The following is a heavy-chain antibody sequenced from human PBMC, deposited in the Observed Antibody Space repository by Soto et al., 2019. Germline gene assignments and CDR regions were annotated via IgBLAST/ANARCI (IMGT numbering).Heavy chain of an antibody. CDR2: VNHSGSH. J-gene: IGHJ4*02. CDR3: ARGYGRKFDS. Sequence: SETLSLTCAVYGGSFSGYYWSWIRQPPGKGLEPIGEVNHSGSHKYNPPLKSRVTISVEKSKNHLYLKMSSVTAAETPVYYCARGYGRKFDSWGQGTLVTVSS. D-gene: IGHD3-10*01. V-gene: IGHV4-34*01. CDR1: GGSFSGYY.